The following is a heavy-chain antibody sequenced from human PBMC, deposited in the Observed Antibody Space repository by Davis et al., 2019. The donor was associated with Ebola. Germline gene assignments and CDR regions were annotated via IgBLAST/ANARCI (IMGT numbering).Heavy chain of an antibody. V-gene: IGHV3-48*02. CDR3: TLTTVTHPDY. D-gene: IGHD4-11*01. CDR2: ISSSSSTI. J-gene: IGHJ4*02. Sequence: PGGSLRLSCAASGFTFSSYSMNWVRQAPGKGLEWVSYISSSSSTIYYADSVKGRFTISRDNAKNSLYLQMNSLRDEDTAVYYCTLTTVTHPDYWGQGTLVTVSS. CDR1: GFTFSSYS.